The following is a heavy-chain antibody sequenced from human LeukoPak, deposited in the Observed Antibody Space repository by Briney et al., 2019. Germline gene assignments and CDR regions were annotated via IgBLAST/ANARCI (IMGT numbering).Heavy chain of an antibody. Sequence: ASVKVSCKASGYTFPSYGISWVRQAPGQGLEWMGWISAYNGNTNYAQKLQGRVTMTTDTSTSTAYMELTSLRSQDTAVYYCARADSPGASFHYWGQGTLVTVSS. CDR2: ISAYNGNT. V-gene: IGHV1-18*01. J-gene: IGHJ4*02. CDR1: GYTFPSYG. D-gene: IGHD1-26*01. CDR3: ARADSPGASFHY.